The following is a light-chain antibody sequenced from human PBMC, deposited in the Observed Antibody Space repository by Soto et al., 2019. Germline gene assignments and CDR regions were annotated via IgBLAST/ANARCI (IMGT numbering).Light chain of an antibody. Sequence: EIVLTQSPATLSLSPGERATLSCRASQSVSSHLAWYQQKPGQAPRLLIYDASNRATGIPARFSGSGSGTDFTLTISSLEPEDFAVYYCQQRSNWPRFTFGPGTKVDTK. CDR2: DAS. CDR3: QQRSNWPRFT. V-gene: IGKV3-11*01. CDR1: QSVSSH. J-gene: IGKJ3*01.